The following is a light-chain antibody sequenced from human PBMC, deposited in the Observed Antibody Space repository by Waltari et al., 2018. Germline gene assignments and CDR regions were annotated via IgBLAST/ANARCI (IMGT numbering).Light chain of an antibody. CDR2: GKN. CDR3: SSRDMSGDVV. Sequence: SSELTHDPALSVALGQTVRNTHHGDIPRTFYANLCRQKPGQAPEIVIYGKNNRPPGIPDRFSASSSGTTTSLTIAGAQAEDEADYYCSSRDMSGDVVFGGGTELTVL. V-gene: IGLV3-19*01. CDR1: IPRTFY. J-gene: IGLJ2*01.